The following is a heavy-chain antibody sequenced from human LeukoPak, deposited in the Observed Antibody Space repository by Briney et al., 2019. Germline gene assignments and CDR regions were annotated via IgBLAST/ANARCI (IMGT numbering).Heavy chain of an antibody. D-gene: IGHD3-10*01. CDR3: ARTPPGGLIDY. V-gene: IGHV1-8*03. CDR1: GYTFTSYD. Sequence: GASVKVSCKASGYTFTSYDINWVRQASGQGLEWMGWMNPKSANTGYAQKFQGRVTITRDTSISTAYMELSSLTSEDTAVYYCARTPPGGLIDYWGQGTLVTVSS. J-gene: IGHJ4*02. CDR2: MNPKSANT.